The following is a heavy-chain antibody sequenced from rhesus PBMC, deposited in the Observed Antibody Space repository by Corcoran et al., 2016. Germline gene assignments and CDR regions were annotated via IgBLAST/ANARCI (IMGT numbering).Heavy chain of an antibody. CDR2: TYGGSGST. CDR1: GYSISSCYG. D-gene: IGHD6-25*01. CDR3: ARVGGSWNFDY. J-gene: IGHJ4*01. Sequence: QVQLQESGPGLVKPSETLYLTCEVAGYSISSCYGWGWIRQPQGKGLAWIGRTYGGSGSTDYNPSLRGRVTVSKDTSKNQFSLKLSAVTAADTAVDYCARVGGSWNFDYWGQGVLVTVSS. V-gene: IGHV4-127*01.